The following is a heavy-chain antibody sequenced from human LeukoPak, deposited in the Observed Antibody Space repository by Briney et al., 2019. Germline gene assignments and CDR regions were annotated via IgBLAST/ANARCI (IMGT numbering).Heavy chain of an antibody. CDR3: ARGPSGAFDI. CDR2: KNPNSGNT. CDR1: GYTFTSYD. V-gene: IGHV1-8*03. J-gene: IGHJ3*02. Sequence: ASVKVSCKASGYTFTSYDINWVRQATGQGPEWMGWKNPNSGNTGYAQKFQGRVTITRNTSISTAYMELSSLRSEDTAVYYCARGPSGAFDIWGQGTMVTVSS.